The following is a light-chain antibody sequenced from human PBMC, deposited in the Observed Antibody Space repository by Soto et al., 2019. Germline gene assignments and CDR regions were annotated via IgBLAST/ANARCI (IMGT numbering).Light chain of an antibody. V-gene: IGKV1-39*01. CDR1: QNIDMY. CDR2: GAS. J-gene: IGKJ1*01. Sequence: DIPMTQSPSSLSASVGDTVTITCRASQNIDMYLNWYQQKPGKAPRVLISGASNLQSGVPSRFSGSGSGTDFNLTISSLQAEDFASYFCQHTFNSPPWTFGQGTKVEVK. CDR3: QHTFNSPPWT.